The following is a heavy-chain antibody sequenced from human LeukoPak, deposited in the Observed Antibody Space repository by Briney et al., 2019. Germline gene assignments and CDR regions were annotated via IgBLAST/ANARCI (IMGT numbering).Heavy chain of an antibody. Sequence: QPGGSLRLSCAASGFTFSRHSMNWVRQAPGKGLEWVSYISSTGSTIYYADSVKGRFTISRDNAKNSLYLQMNSLRAEDTAVYYCAELGITMIGGVWGKGTTVTISS. J-gene: IGHJ6*04. CDR1: GFTFSRHS. CDR3: AELGITMIGGV. CDR2: ISSTGSTI. V-gene: IGHV3-48*03. D-gene: IGHD3-10*02.